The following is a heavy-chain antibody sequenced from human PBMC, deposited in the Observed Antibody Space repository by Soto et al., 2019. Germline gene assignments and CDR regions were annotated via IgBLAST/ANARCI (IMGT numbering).Heavy chain of an antibody. CDR1: GFTFSSYA. Sequence: PGGSLRLSCAASGFTFSSYAMSWVRQAPGKGLEWVSAISGSGGSTYYADSVKGRFTISRDNSKNTLYLQMNSLRAEDTAVYYCAKSYSRLGHYGSGSYIDYWGQGTLVTVSS. J-gene: IGHJ4*02. CDR2: ISGSGGST. V-gene: IGHV3-23*01. CDR3: AKSYSRLGHYGSGSYIDY. D-gene: IGHD3-10*01.